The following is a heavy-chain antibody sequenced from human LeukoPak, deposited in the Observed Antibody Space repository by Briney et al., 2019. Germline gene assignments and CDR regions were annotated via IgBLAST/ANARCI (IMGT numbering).Heavy chain of an antibody. CDR3: APVPHAAAGLSVDS. CDR2: IFVGFGNT. CDR1: AFTFTSSP. J-gene: IGHJ4*02. V-gene: IGHV1-58*02. Sequence: GASVKVSCKASAFTFTSSPIQWVRQARGQRLEWIGWIFVGFGNTDYAQKFQERVTITRDMSTSTTYMELSSLGSEDTAVYYCAPVPHAAAGLSVDSWGQGTQVTVSS. D-gene: IGHD6-13*01.